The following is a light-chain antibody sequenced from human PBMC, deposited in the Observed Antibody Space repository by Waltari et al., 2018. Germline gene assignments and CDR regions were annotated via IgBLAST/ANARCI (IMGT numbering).Light chain of an antibody. CDR2: KAS. CDR1: DFIGDG. J-gene: IGKJ2*01. V-gene: IGKV1-5*03. CDR3: QHYNRFPFT. Sequence: VQMTQSPSTLSASLGDRVTITCRASDFIGDGLAWYQQEPGKAPKVLIYKASTLESGVPSRFSGSGSGTEFTLVINSLQPEDFATYYCQHYNRFPFTFGQGTKVEFK.